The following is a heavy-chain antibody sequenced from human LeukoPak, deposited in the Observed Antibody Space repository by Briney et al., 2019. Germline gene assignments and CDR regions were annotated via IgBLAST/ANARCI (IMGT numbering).Heavy chain of an antibody. CDR2: IIPIFGTA. V-gene: IGHV1-69*13. J-gene: IGHJ4*02. Sequence: SVKVSCKASGGTFSSYAISWVRQAPGQGLEWMGGIIPIFGTANYAQKFQGRVTITADESTSTAYMELSSLRSEDTAVYYCARDRKWELPPFDYWGQGTLVTVSS. CDR1: GGTFSSYA. D-gene: IGHD1-26*01. CDR3: ARDRKWELPPFDY.